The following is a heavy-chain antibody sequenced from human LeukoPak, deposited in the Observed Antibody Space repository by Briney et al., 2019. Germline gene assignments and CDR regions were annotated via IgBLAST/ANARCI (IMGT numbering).Heavy chain of an antibody. Sequence: GGSLRLSCAASGFTFSSYSMNWVRQAPGKGLEWVSSISSSSSYIYYADSVKGRFTISRDNAKNSLYLQMNSLRAEDTAVYYCARDGGGSGSYPQSWFDPWGQGTLVTVSS. CDR1: GFTFSSYS. J-gene: IGHJ5*02. CDR2: ISSSSSYI. D-gene: IGHD3-10*01. V-gene: IGHV3-21*01. CDR3: ARDGGGSGSYPQSWFDP.